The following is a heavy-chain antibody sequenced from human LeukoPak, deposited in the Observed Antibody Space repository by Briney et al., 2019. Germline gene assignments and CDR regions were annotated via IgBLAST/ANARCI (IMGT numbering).Heavy chain of an antibody. V-gene: IGHV1-46*01. Sequence: ASVKVSCKASGYTFTSYYMHWVRQAPGQGLEWMGIINPSGGSTSYAQKFQGRVTMTRDMSTSTVYMALSSLRSEDTAVYFCAREEYCSGVTCYSFEYWGQGSPVTVSS. CDR2: INPSGGST. CDR3: AREEYCSGVTCYSFEY. D-gene: IGHD2-15*01. J-gene: IGHJ4*02. CDR1: GYTFTSYY.